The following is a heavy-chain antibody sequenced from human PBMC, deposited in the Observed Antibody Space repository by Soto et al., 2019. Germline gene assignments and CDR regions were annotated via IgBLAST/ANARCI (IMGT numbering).Heavy chain of an antibody. CDR1: GGSISRYY. CDR2: IYYSGNT. Sequence: QVQLQESGPGLVKPSETLSLTCTVTGGSISRYYWSWIRQAPGKGLEWIGHIYYSGNTNYNPSLKSRVTISVDSSKKPFSLNLSSVTAADTAVYYCARCYYDILTGFFLDYWGQGTLVTVSS. J-gene: IGHJ4*02. CDR3: ARCYYDILTGFFLDY. V-gene: IGHV4-59*08. D-gene: IGHD3-9*01.